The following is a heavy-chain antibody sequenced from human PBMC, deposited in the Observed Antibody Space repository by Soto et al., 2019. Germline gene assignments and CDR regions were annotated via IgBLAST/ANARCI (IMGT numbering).Heavy chain of an antibody. J-gene: IGHJ3*02. CDR2: ISGSGGST. V-gene: IGHV3-23*01. Sequence: GGSLRLSCAASGFTFSSYAMSWVRQAPGKGLEWVSAISGSGGSTYYADSVKGRFTISRDNSKNTLYLQMNSLRAEDTAVYYCAKDGVDCSGGSCFYGDPRENAFDIWGQGTMVTVSS. D-gene: IGHD2-15*01. CDR1: GFTFSSYA. CDR3: AKDGVDCSGGSCFYGDPRENAFDI.